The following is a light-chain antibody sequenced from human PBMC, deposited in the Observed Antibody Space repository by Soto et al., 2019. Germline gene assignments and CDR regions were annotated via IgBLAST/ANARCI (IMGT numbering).Light chain of an antibody. V-gene: IGKV3-11*01. CDR1: HNVGHD. Sequence: EVVLTQSPATLSLSPGERAILSCRASHNVGHDLAWYQQRPGQAPRLLISDAFNRATGIPARFSGSGSGTDFTLTISSLEPEDFAVYYCQQHNGWPLTFGGGTKVEI. CDR2: DAF. CDR3: QQHNGWPLT. J-gene: IGKJ4*01.